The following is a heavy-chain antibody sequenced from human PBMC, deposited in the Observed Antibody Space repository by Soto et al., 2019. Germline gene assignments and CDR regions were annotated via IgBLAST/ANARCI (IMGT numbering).Heavy chain of an antibody. D-gene: IGHD5-12*01. CDR3: AREGSYSAYNFAHGIQLWSFDF. Sequence: SETLSLTCTVSGGSINTFYWSWVRQPAGKGLEWIGRIFSSGSTSFNPSLESRVAMSVGTSKNHFSLNLSSVTAADMAVYYCAREGSYSAYNFAHGIQLWSFDFWGQGALVTVSS. V-gene: IGHV4-4*07. CDR1: GGSINTFY. J-gene: IGHJ4*02. CDR2: IFSSGST.